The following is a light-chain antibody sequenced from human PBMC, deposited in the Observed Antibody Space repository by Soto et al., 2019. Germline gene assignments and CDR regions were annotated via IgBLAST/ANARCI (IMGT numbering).Light chain of an antibody. CDR3: CSYAGISTFDRV. V-gene: IGLV2-23*03. CDR2: EGS. Sequence: QSVLTQPASVSGSPGQSITISCTGTSSDVGSYNLVSWYQQHPGKAPKLMIYEGSNRPSGVSNRCSGSNSGNTASLTISGLQAEDEADDYFCSYAGISTFDRVFGGGTKLTVL. J-gene: IGLJ2*01. CDR1: SSDVGSYNL.